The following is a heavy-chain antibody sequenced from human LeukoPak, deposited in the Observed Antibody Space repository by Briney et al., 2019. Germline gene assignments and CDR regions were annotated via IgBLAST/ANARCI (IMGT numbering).Heavy chain of an antibody. CDR2: INPNSGGT. V-gene: IGHV1-2*02. CDR3: ARAWNDAPPFDY. D-gene: IGHD1-1*01. CDR1: GYTFTGYY. J-gene: IGHJ4*02. Sequence: ASVTVSCKASGYTFTGYYMHWVRQAPGQGLEWMGWINPNSGGTNYAQKFQGRVTMTRDTSISTAYMELSRLRSDDTAVYYCARAWNDAPPFDYWGQGTLVTVSS.